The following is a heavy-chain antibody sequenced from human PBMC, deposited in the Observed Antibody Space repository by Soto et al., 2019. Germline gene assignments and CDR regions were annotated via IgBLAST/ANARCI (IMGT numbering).Heavy chain of an antibody. Sequence: QVQLMESGGGVVQPGRSLRLSCAASGFTFSSYGMHWVRQAPGKGLEWVAVISYDGSNKYYADSVKGRFTISRDNSKNTLYLQMNSLRAEDTAVYYCASYGSGSYYNRIDYWGQGTLVTVSS. CDR3: ASYGSGSYYNRIDY. CDR1: GFTFSSYG. CDR2: ISYDGSNK. V-gene: IGHV3-30*03. J-gene: IGHJ4*02. D-gene: IGHD3-10*01.